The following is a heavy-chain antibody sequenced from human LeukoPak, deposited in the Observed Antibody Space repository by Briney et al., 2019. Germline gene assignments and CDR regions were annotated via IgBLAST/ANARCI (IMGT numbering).Heavy chain of an antibody. CDR1: GFTFSSFS. CDR3: ARRDCSGGSCYEGGWFDP. Sequence: GGSLRLSCAASGFTFSSFSINWVRQAPGKGLEWVSHISSSSSTIYYADSVKGRFTISRDNAKNSVYLQMNSLRAEVTAVYYCARRDCSGGSCYEGGWFDPWGQGALVTVSS. CDR2: ISSSSSTI. V-gene: IGHV3-48*01. D-gene: IGHD2-15*01. J-gene: IGHJ5*02.